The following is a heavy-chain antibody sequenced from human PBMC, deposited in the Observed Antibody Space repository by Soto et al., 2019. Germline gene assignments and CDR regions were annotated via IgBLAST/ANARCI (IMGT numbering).Heavy chain of an antibody. D-gene: IGHD3-10*01. CDR2: TYYRSKWYN. Sequence: SQSPSLPFAISGGSVSSNSAALKWIRESPSRGLEWLGRTYYRSKWYNDYAVSVKSRITINPDTSKNQFSLQLNSVTPEDTAVYYCARDPLLWFGELRFDPWGQGTLVTVSS. CDR3: ARDPLLWFGELRFDP. CDR1: GGSVSSNSAA. V-gene: IGHV6-1*01. J-gene: IGHJ5*02.